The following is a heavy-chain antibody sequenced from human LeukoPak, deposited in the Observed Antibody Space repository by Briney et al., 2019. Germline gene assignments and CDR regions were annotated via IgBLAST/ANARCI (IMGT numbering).Heavy chain of an antibody. J-gene: IGHJ6*03. D-gene: IGHD5-24*01. CDR2: ISYDGSNK. CDR1: GFTFSSYG. CDR3: VGDYRDGYNPYYYYYYMDV. V-gene: IGHV3-30*03. Sequence: PGRSLRLSCAASGFTFSSYGMHWVRQAPGKGLEWVAVISYDGSNKYYADSVKGRFTISRDNSKNTLYLQMNSLRAEDTAVYYCVGDYRDGYNPYYYYYYMDVWGKGTTVTISS.